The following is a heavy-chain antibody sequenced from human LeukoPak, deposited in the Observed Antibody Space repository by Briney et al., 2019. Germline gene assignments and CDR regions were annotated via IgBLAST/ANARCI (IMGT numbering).Heavy chain of an antibody. V-gene: IGHV3-49*04. J-gene: IGHJ4*02. CDR1: GFTFGDYA. CDR3: TRAGFALQIDY. Sequence: GGSLRLSCTASGFTFGDYAMSWVRQAPGKGLEWVGFIRSKAYGGTTENAASVKGRFIISRDDSKSIAYLQMNSLKTEDTAVYYCTRAGFALQIDYWGQGTLVTVSS. CDR2: IRSKAYGGTT.